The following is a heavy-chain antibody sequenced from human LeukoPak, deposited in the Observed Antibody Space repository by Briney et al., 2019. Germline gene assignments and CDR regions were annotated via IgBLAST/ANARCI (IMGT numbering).Heavy chain of an antibody. Sequence: SETVSLTCSVSGDSIDSVSYYWGWIRQAPGKGPEWIASVDYSGRTFYNPSLRSRVTISVDTSNNDFSLNLTSVTAADTAVYYCATEFYDFLSGESWFDPWGQGTLVTVSS. CDR3: ATEFYDFLSGESWFDP. J-gene: IGHJ5*02. V-gene: IGHV4-39*07. CDR2: VDYSGRT. D-gene: IGHD3-9*01. CDR1: GDSIDSVSYY.